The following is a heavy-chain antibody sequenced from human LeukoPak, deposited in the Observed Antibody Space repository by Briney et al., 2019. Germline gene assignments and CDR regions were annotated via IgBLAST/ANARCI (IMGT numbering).Heavy chain of an antibody. CDR3: ARDIVGATMRAETQWGDDAFDI. V-gene: IGHV1-2*02. Sequence: GASVKVSCKASGYTFTGYYMHWVRQAPGQGLEWMGWINPNSGGTNYAQKFQGRVTMTRDTSISTAYMELSRLRSDDTAVYYCARDIVGATMRAETQWGDDAFDIWGQGTMVTVSS. J-gene: IGHJ3*02. CDR2: INPNSGGT. CDR1: GYTFTGYY. D-gene: IGHD1-26*01.